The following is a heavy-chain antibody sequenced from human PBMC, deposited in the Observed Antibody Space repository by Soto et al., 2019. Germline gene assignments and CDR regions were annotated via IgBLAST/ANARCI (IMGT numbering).Heavy chain of an antibody. V-gene: IGHV1-18*01. CDR1: GYTFTSYG. CDR3: ARVGVGLAAPRVWPY. CDR2: INPYNGNT. D-gene: IGHD6-13*01. Sequence: ASVKVSCKASGYTFTSYGISWVRQAPGQGLEWMAWINPYNGNTKYAEKFLGRVTVTTDASTATAYMEVRSLASDDTAVFYCARVGVGLAAPRVWPYWGQGTPVTVSS. J-gene: IGHJ4*02.